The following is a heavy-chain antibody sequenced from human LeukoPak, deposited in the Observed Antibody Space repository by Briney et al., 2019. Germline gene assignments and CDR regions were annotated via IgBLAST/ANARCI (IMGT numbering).Heavy chain of an antibody. CDR3: ARHMDAADYYYGMDV. Sequence: GGSLKISCRGSGYSFTSYWIGRVRQIPGKGPEWMGIIYPGDSDTRYSPSFQGPVTISADKSISTAYLQWSSLKASDTAMYYCARHMDAADYYYGMDVWGQGTTVTVSS. CDR2: IYPGDSDT. J-gene: IGHJ6*02. CDR1: GYSFTSYW. D-gene: IGHD5-18*01. V-gene: IGHV5-51*01.